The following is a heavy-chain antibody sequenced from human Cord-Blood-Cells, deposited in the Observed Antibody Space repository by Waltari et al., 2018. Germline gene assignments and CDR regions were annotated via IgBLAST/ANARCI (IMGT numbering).Heavy chain of an antibody. Sequence: QVQLVESGGGVVQPGRSLRLSCAASGFTFSSYGMPWVRQAPGKGLEWVAVISYDGSNKYYADSVKGRFTISRDNSKNTLYLQMNSLRAEDTAVYYCANTGGHAFDIWGQGTMVTVSS. D-gene: IGHD1-1*01. CDR1: GFTFSSYG. CDR3: ANTGGHAFDI. CDR2: ISYDGSNK. V-gene: IGHV3-30*18. J-gene: IGHJ3*02.